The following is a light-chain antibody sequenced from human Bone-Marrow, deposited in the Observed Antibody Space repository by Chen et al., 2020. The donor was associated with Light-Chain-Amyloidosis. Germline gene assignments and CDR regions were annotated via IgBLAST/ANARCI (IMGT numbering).Light chain of an antibody. CDR1: QSVSSY. CDR2: DAS. V-gene: IGKV3-11*01. Sequence: EIVLTHSPATLSLSPGERATLSCSARQSVSSYLAWYQQKPGQAPRLLIYDASNRATGIPARFSGSGSGTDFTLTISSLEPEDFAVYYCQQRSNWPLTFGGGTKVEIK. J-gene: IGKJ4*01. CDR3: QQRSNWPLT.